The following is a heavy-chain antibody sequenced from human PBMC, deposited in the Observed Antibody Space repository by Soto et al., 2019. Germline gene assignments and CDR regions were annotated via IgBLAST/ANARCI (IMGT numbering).Heavy chain of an antibody. J-gene: IGHJ6*02. CDR1: GGTFSTSA. CDR2: IMPVFATP. Sequence: QVQLMQSGAEVKKPGSSVKVSCKASGGTFSTSAISWVRQAPGECLEWVGGIMPVFATPDYAQKFQGRVTISADASTTTAYLELTSLTTDDTAVYYCARDKDRQQLGGNYYYILDVWGQGTAITVSS. CDR3: ARDKDRQQLGGNYYYILDV. V-gene: IGHV1-69*12. D-gene: IGHD3-3*02.